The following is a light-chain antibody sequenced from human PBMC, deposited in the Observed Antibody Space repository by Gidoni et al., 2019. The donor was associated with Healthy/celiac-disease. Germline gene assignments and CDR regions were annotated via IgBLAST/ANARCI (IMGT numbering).Light chain of an antibody. J-gene: IGKJ4*01. V-gene: IGKV2-28*01. CDR1: QSLLHSNVYNY. Sequence: DIVMTQSPLSLPVTTGEPAYISCRSSQSLLHSNVYNYLDWYLQKPGQSPQLLIYLGSNRASGVPDRFSGSGSGTDFTLKISRVEAEDVGVYYCMQALQTPLTFXGXTKVEIK. CDR3: MQALQTPLT. CDR2: LGS.